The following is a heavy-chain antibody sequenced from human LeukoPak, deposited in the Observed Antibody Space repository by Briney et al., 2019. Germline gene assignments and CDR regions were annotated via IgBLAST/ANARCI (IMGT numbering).Heavy chain of an antibody. CDR1: GGSFSGFY. CDR3: ARGARQFCSGGSCPDAGNFYYYMDV. J-gene: IGHJ6*03. D-gene: IGHD2-15*01. V-gene: IGHV4-34*01. CDR2: INHSGST. Sequence: SETLSLTCTFYGGSFSGFYWSWIRQPPGKGLEWIGEINHSGSTNYNPSLKSRVTISVDTSKNQFFLRLSSVTAADTAVYYCARGARQFCSGGSCPDAGNFYYYMDVWGKGTTVTISS.